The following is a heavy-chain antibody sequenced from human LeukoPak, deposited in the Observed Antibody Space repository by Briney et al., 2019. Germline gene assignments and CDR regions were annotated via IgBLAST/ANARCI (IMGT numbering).Heavy chain of an antibody. CDR2: IYYSGST. CDR3: ARLHAGTSLTPYYYYIYV. J-gene: IGHJ6*03. V-gene: IGHV4-59*08. Sequence: SETLSLTCTVSGGSISGHYWSWIRQPPGKGLEWIGYIYYSGSTNYNPSLKGRATISVDTSMNQYSLKLSSVTAADTAVYYCARLHAGTSLTPYYYYIYVWGKGTTVTVSS. CDR1: GGSISGHY. D-gene: IGHD1-1*01.